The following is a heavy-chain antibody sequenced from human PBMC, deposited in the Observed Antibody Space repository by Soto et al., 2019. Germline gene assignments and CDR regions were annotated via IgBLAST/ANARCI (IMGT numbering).Heavy chain of an antibody. D-gene: IGHD2-15*01. CDR1: GFTFSSYA. V-gene: IGHV3-30-3*01. J-gene: IGHJ5*02. CDR3: ARDWDLRRDIVVVVADKNWFDP. Sequence: QVQLVESGGGVVQPGRSLRLSCAASGFTFSSYAMHWGRQAPGKGLEWVAAISYDGSNKYYADSVKGRFTISRDNSKNTLYLQMNSLRAEDTAVYYCARDWDLRRDIVVVVADKNWFDPWGQGTLVTVSS. CDR2: ISYDGSNK.